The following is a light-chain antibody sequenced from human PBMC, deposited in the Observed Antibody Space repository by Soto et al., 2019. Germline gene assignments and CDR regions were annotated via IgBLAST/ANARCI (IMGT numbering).Light chain of an antibody. J-gene: IGKJ1*01. CDR2: GVS. CDR3: QQYGSSPWT. Sequence: ENVLTHSPGTLSLSPGGRATLSCRASQSVSSGHLAWYQQKPGQAPRLLIYGVSSRATGIPDRFSGSGSGADFALTISRLEPEDFVVYYCQQYGSSPWTFGQGTKVDIK. CDR1: QSVSSGH. V-gene: IGKV3-20*01.